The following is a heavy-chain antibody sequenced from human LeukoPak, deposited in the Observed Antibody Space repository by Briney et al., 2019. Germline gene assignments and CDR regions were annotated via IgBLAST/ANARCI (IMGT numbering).Heavy chain of an antibody. D-gene: IGHD3-3*01. CDR1: GFTFSSYW. V-gene: IGHV3-74*01. J-gene: IGHJ4*02. CDR2: INPEGITP. Sequence: GAQGLSFAASGFTFSSYWMHWVRQAPGKGLLWVSTINPEGITPSYADSVKGRFTISRDNTKNTLYLQMDSVRAEDTAIYYCFFFYPGLKIPFWGQGALVTVSS. CDR3: FFFYPGLKIPF.